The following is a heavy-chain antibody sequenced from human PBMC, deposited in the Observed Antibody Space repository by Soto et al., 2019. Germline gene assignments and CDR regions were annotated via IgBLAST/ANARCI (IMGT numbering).Heavy chain of an antibody. CDR2: ISGSGGST. V-gene: IGHV3-23*01. J-gene: IGHJ4*02. CDR3: AKGSGSYYHAPFYFDY. Sequence: GGSLRLSCAASGFTFSSYAMSWVRQAPGKGLEWVSAISGSGGSTYYADSVKGRFTISRDNSKNTLYLQMNSLRAEDTAVYYCAKGSGSYYHAPFYFDYRGQGTLVTVSS. D-gene: IGHD3-10*01. CDR1: GFTFSSYA.